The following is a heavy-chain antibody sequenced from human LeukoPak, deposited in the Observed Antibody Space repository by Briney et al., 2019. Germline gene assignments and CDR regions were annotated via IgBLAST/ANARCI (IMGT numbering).Heavy chain of an antibody. CDR1: GGSFSGYY. CDR3: ARQLVVRGVTRKIDY. J-gene: IGHJ4*02. V-gene: IGHV4-34*01. D-gene: IGHD3-10*01. CDR2: INHSGST. Sequence: SETLSLTCAVYGGSFSGYYWSWIRQPPGKGLEWIGEINHSGSTNYNPSLKSRVTISVDTSKNQFSLKLSSVTAADTAVYYCARQLVVRGVTRKIDYWGQGTLVTVSS.